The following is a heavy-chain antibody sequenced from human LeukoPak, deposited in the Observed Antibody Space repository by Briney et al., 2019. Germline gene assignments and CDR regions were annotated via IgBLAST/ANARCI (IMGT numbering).Heavy chain of an antibody. D-gene: IGHD6-25*01. Sequence: GGSLRLSCAASGFTFSDSWMHWVRQAPGKGPEWLSRTSKDGSDTVYADSARGRLTASRDNAKNTVYLKLTNLRPDDTALYYCARGGYSGSYYRFSWGQGTLVTVAS. CDR3: ARGGYSGSYYRFS. CDR1: GFTFSDSW. J-gene: IGHJ4*02. CDR2: TSKDGSDT. V-gene: IGHV3-74*01.